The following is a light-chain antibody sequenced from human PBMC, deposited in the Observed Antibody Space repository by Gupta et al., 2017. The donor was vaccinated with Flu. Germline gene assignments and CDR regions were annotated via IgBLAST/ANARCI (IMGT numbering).Light chain of an antibody. V-gene: IGLV2-23*01. J-gene: IGLJ1*01. CDR1: SSDAGTSNL. CDR2: SAN. CDR3: CSRLGGGGYV. Sequence: QSALTHPASVSGAPGQSITISCRVPSSDAGTSNLVAGYQPHPARAHQVMLYSANKMPSGASDRFSASKSGNTTTLTISGIQGEDGADYYCCSRLGGGGYVFGSWIKVTVL.